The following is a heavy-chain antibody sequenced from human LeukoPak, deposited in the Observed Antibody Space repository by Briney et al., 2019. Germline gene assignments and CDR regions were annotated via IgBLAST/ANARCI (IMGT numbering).Heavy chain of an antibody. CDR2: IRYDGSKK. V-gene: IGHV3-30*02. Sequence: AGGSLRLSCAASGFIFSSYGMHWVRQAPGKGLEWVAFIRYDGSKKYYADSVKGRFTISRDNSKNTLYLQMNSLRAEDTAVYYCARVATATLYYYYYYMDVWGKGTTVTVSS. D-gene: IGHD2-21*02. CDR1: GFIFSSYG. CDR3: ARVATATLYYYYYYMDV. J-gene: IGHJ6*03.